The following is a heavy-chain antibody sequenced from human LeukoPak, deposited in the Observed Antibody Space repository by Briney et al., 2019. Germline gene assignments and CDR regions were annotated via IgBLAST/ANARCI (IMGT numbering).Heavy chain of an antibody. Sequence: PGGSLRLSCAASGFAFDDYAMHWVRQAPGRGLEWVSLISGDGNRTYYADSVKGRFTISRDNSKNSLYLQMNSLRIEDTALYYCAKDRSPAYYYGSGFDYWGQGNLVTVSS. CDR3: AKDRSPAYYYGSGFDY. V-gene: IGHV3-43*02. CDR1: GFAFDDYA. CDR2: ISGDGNRT. D-gene: IGHD3-10*01. J-gene: IGHJ4*02.